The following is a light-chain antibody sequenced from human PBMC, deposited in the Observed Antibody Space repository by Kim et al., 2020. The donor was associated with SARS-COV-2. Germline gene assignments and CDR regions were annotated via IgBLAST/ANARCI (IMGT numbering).Light chain of an antibody. Sequence: PGERATLSCRASQSVVDYLAWYQQKPGQAPSLLIYDTSNRAAGIPARFSGSGSGPDFTLTISSLEPEDFAVYFCQQRSNWPPEITFGQGTRLEIK. J-gene: IGKJ5*01. V-gene: IGKV3-11*01. CDR1: QSVVDY. CDR3: QQRSNWPPEIT. CDR2: DTS.